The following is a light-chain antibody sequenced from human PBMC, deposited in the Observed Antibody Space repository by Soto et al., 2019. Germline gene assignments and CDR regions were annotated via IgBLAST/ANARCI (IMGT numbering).Light chain of an antibody. Sequence: QSALTQPPSASGSPGQSVAISCTGTSIDVGGYNYVSWYQQHPGKAPKLMMYEVNKRPSGVPDRFSGSKSGNTASLTVSGLQAEDEADYYCSSYAGSSNVFGTGTKLTVL. V-gene: IGLV2-8*01. CDR1: SIDVGGYNY. CDR3: SSYAGSSNV. CDR2: EVN. J-gene: IGLJ1*01.